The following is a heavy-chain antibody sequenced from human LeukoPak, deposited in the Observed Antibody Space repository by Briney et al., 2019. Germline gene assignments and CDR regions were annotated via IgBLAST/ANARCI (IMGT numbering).Heavy chain of an antibody. CDR3: ASAHYYDSSGYSFDY. J-gene: IGHJ4*02. V-gene: IGHV3-11*01. CDR2: ISSSGSTI. CDR1: GFTFSDYY. D-gene: IGHD3-22*01. Sequence: GGSRRLSCAASGFTFSDYYMSWIRQAPGKGLEWVSYISSSGSTIYYADSVKGRFTITRDNAKNSLYLQMNSLRAEDTAVYYCASAHYYDSSGYSFDYWGQGTLVTVCS.